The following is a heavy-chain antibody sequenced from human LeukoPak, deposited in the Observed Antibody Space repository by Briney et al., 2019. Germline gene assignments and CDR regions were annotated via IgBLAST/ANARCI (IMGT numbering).Heavy chain of an antibody. CDR2: IYYSGST. CDR1: GGSISSSSYY. D-gene: IGHD2-2*01. CDR3: ARHDCSSTSCYFVGEVDNWFDP. Sequence: SETLSLTCTVSGGSISSSSYYWGWIRQPPGNGLEWIGSIYYSGSTYYTPSLKSRVTISVDTSRNQFSLKLSSVTAADTAVYYCARHDCSSTSCYFVGEVDNWFDPWGQGTLVTVSS. V-gene: IGHV4-39*01. J-gene: IGHJ5*02.